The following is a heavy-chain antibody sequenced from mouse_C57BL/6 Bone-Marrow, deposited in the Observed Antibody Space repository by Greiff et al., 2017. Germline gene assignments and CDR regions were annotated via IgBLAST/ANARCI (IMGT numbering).Heavy chain of an antibody. V-gene: IGHV1-81*01. CDR1: GYTFTSYG. CDR3: ARGGYSNYSWYFDV. J-gene: IGHJ1*03. D-gene: IGHD2-5*01. CDR2: IYPRSGNT. Sequence: QVQLKESGAELARPGASVKLSCKASGYTFTSYGISWVKQRTGQGLEWIGEIYPRSGNTYYNEKFKGKATLTADKSSSTAYMELRSLTSEGSAVYFCARGGYSNYSWYFDVGGTGTTVTVSS.